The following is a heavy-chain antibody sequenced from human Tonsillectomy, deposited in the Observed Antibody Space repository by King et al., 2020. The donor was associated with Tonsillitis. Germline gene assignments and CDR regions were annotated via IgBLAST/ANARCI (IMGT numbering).Heavy chain of an antibody. J-gene: IGHJ6*02. V-gene: IGHV3-20*04. Sequence: VQLVESGGGVVRPGGSLRLSCAASGFTFGDYGMSWVRQAPGKGLEWVSGINWNGGSTGYADSVKGRFTISRDNAKNSLYLQMKSLRAEDTALYYCARDSMIVVGDYYYYGMDVWGQGTTVTVSS. D-gene: IGHD3-22*01. CDR1: GFTFGDYG. CDR2: INWNGGST. CDR3: ARDSMIVVGDYYYYGMDV.